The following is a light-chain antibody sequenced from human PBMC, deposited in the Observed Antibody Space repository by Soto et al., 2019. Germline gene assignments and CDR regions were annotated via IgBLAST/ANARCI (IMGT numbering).Light chain of an antibody. V-gene: IGLV2-14*01. CDR1: SSDVGSYNY. J-gene: IGLJ1*01. Sequence: QSVLTQPASVSGSPGQSITISCTGTSSDVGSYNYVSWYQQHPGKAPKLMIYEVSNRPSGVSNRFSGSKSGNTASLTISGLQAADEADYYCSLYTSENAYVFGTGTKVTV. CDR2: EVS. CDR3: SLYTSENAYV.